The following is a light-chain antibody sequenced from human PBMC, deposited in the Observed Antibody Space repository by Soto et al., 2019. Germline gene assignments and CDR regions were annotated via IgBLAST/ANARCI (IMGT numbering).Light chain of an antibody. CDR3: QQYHSTPPQWT. V-gene: IGKV4-1*01. J-gene: IGKJ1*01. Sequence: DIVMTQSPDSLTVSLGERATISCTSSQTGLSVSDNQYYLTWYQHNPGQPPKLLIYWASTRESGVPDRFSGSGSGTNFTLTISSLQAEDVAVYYCQQYHSTPPQWTFGQGTKVEIK. CDR2: WAS. CDR1: QTGLSVSDNQYY.